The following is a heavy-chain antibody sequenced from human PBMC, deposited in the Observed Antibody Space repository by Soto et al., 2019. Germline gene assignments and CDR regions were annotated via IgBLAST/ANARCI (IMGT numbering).Heavy chain of an antibody. Sequence: TLSLTCTVIGDSVSSNNYYWSWIRQRPGKGLEWIGYIHYSGDSYDNPSLTSRITMSMDVSKNQFSLNLRSVIAADTAIYYCARDVNDSSGSQGFDYWGQGTLVTVSS. CDR3: ARDVNDSSGSQGFDY. J-gene: IGHJ4*02. CDR2: IHYSGDS. D-gene: IGHD3-22*01. CDR1: GDSVSSNNYY. V-gene: IGHV4-31*03.